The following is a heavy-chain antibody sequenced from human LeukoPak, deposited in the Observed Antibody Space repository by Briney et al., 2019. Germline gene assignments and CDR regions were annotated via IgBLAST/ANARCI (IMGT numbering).Heavy chain of an antibody. CDR2: IRYDGSDK. Sequence: GGSLRLSCAASGFTFSSFGMHWVRQAPGKGLEWVAFIRYDGSDKYYVDSVKGRFTISRDNSKKTLYLQLNSLRAEDTSIYYCAKDFPLGGSYFDHWGQGTLVTVSS. V-gene: IGHV3-30*02. J-gene: IGHJ4*02. CDR3: AKDFPLGGSYFDH. D-gene: IGHD3-10*01. CDR1: GFTFSSFG.